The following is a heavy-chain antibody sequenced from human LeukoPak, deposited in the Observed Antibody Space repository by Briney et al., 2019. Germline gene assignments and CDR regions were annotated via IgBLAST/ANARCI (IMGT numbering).Heavy chain of an antibody. J-gene: IGHJ4*02. CDR3: ARGYSYVYY. V-gene: IGHV3-7*03. D-gene: IGHD5-18*01. CDR1: GFTFYSYW. Sequence: GGSLRLSCAASGFTFYSYWMSWVRQAPGKGLEWVANIEQDGSEKYYVDSVKGRFTISRDNAMNSLYLQMNSLRAEDTAVYYCARGYSYVYYWGQGTLVTVSS. CDR2: IEQDGSEK.